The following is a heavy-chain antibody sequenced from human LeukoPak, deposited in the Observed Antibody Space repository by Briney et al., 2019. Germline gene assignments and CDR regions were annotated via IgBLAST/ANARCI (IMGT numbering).Heavy chain of an antibody. CDR3: ARDGSIAADLIYYYGMDV. Sequence: GGSLRLSCAASGFTFSSYSMNWVRQAPGKGLEWVSYISSSSSTIYYADSVKGRFTISRDNAKNSLYLQMNSLRAEDTAVYYCARDGSIAADLIYYYGMDVWGQGTTVTVSS. D-gene: IGHD6-13*01. CDR1: GFTFSSYS. V-gene: IGHV3-48*04. CDR2: ISSSSSTI. J-gene: IGHJ6*02.